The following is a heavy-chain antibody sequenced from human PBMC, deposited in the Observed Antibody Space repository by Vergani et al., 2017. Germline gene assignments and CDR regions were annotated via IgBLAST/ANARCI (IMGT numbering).Heavy chain of an antibody. CDR1: GGSISSYY. V-gene: IGHV4-59*01. J-gene: IGHJ6*02. Sequence: QVQLQESGPGLVKPSETLSLTCTVSGGSISSYYWSWIRQPPGKGLEWIGYIYYSGSTNYNPSLKSRVTISVDTSKNQFSLKLSSVTAADTAVYYCARARGVGYCSSTSCYRYYYGMDVWGQGTTVTVSS. CDR2: IYYSGST. D-gene: IGHD2-2*01. CDR3: ARARGVGYCSSTSCYRYYYGMDV.